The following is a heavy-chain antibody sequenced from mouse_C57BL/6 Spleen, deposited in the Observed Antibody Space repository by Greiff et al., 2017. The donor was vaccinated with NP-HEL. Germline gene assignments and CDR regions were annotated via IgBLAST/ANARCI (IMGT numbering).Heavy chain of an antibody. Sequence: DVMLVESGGDLVKPGGSLKLSCAASGFTFSSYGMSWVRQTPDKRLEWVATISSGGSYTYYLDSVKGRFTISRDNAKNTLYLQMSSLKSEDTAMYYCARGLRWYAMDYWGQGTSVTVSS. CDR2: ISSGGSYT. CDR1: GFTFSSYG. CDR3: ARGLRWYAMDY. D-gene: IGHD2-4*01. V-gene: IGHV5-6*02. J-gene: IGHJ4*01.